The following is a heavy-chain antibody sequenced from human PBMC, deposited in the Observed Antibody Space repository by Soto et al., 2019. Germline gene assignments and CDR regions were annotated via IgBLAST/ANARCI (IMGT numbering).Heavy chain of an antibody. Sequence: EVQLVESGGGLVQPGGSLRLACAAYGFTFSSYWMSWVRQAPGKGLEWVANIKQEGSEKHYVDPVKGRFTISSDNAQNSLHQQMNRLRVDDKDVDYCARDGTPYSPTSGWFGPGGQGTLVLLSS. V-gene: IGHV3-7*01. CDR2: IKQEGSEK. CDR1: GFTFSSYW. D-gene: IGHD6-13*01. CDR3: ARDGTPYSPTSGWFGP. J-gene: IGHJ5*02.